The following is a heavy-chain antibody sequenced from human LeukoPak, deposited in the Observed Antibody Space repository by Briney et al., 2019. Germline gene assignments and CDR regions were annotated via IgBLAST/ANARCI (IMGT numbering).Heavy chain of an antibody. V-gene: IGHV3-9*01. CDR3: AKVRVVGSSDAFDI. Sequence: GGSLRLSCAASGFTFSSYAMSWVRQAPGKGLEWVSGISWNSGSIGYADSVKGRFTISRDNAKNSLYLQMNSLRAEDTALYYCAKVRVVGSSDAFDIWGQGTTVTVSS. D-gene: IGHD2-2*01. J-gene: IGHJ3*02. CDR2: ISWNSGSI. CDR1: GFTFSSYA.